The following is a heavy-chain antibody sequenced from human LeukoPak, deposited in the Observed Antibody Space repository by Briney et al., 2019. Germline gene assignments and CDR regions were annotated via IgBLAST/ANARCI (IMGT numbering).Heavy chain of an antibody. CDR2: ISNDGGGT. CDR1: GFIFNNYG. J-gene: IGHJ5*02. Sequence: GGSLRLSCAASGFIFNNYGLIWVRQAPGKGLEWVSAISNDGGGTQYADFVEGRFTISRDNSKNTLFLQMSSLRAEDTALYYCAKGSSGYFADLWGQGTLVTVST. D-gene: IGHD3-22*01. V-gene: IGHV3-23*01. CDR3: AKGSSGYFADL.